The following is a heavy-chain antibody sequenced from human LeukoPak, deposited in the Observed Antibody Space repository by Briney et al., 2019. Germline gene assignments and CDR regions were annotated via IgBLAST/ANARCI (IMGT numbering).Heavy chain of an antibody. CDR3: AGVWQSPDYFSWFDP. CDR1: GGTFSSYA. CDR2: IIPIFGTA. V-gene: IGHV1-69*13. J-gene: IGHJ5*02. D-gene: IGHD4/OR15-4a*01. Sequence: SVKVSCKASGGTFSSYAISWVRQAPGQGLEWMGGIIPIFGTANYAQKFQGRVTITADESTSTAYMELSSLRSEDTAVYYCAGVWQSPDYFSWFDPWGQGTLVTVSS.